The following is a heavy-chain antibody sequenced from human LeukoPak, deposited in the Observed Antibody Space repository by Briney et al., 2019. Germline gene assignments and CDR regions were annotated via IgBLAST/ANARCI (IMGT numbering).Heavy chain of an antibody. Sequence: SETLSLTCTVSGGSISSYYWSWIRQPPGKGLEWIGYIYYSGSTNYNPSLKSRVTISVDTSKNQFSLKRSSVTAADTAVYYCARSSSWYGGLWFDPWGQGTLVTVSS. J-gene: IGHJ5*02. CDR3: ARSSSWYGGLWFDP. D-gene: IGHD6-13*01. CDR1: GGSISSYY. CDR2: IYYSGST. V-gene: IGHV4-59*12.